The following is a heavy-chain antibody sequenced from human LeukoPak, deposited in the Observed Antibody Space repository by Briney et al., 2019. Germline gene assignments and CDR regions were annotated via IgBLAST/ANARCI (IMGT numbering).Heavy chain of an antibody. CDR3: AKDTGIGINYYGMDV. CDR1: GFTFDDYA. Sequence: GGSLRLSCAASGFTFDDYAMHWVRQAPGKGLEWVSGISWNSGSIGYADSVKGRFTISRDNAKNSLYLQMNSLRAEDTALYYCAKDTGIGINYYGMDVWGQGTTVTVSS. D-gene: IGHD1-26*01. J-gene: IGHJ6*02. V-gene: IGHV3-9*01. CDR2: ISWNSGSI.